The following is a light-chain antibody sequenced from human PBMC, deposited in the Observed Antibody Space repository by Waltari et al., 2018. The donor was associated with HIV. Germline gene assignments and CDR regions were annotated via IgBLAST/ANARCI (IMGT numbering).Light chain of an antibody. J-gene: IGLJ2*01. CDR1: SCTFSPTYY. CDR3: VLYMGSGISV. Sequence: QTVVTQEPSFSVSHGGSVPHTCGLSSCTFSPTYYPNWYQHTPGQAPRTLIYNTNTRSSGVPDRFSGSILGNKAALNITGAQADDECDYYCVLYMGSGISVFGGGTKLTVL. V-gene: IGLV8-61*01. CDR2: NTN.